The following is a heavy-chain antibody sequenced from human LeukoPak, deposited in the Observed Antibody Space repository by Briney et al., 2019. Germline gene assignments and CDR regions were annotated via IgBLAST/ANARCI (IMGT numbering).Heavy chain of an antibody. Sequence: GSLRLPCAASGFTFISYGMHWVRQAPGKGLDWVAVTSYDGNNKYYADSVQGRFTISRDNSKNTLYMQMNRLRAEDTAVYYCAKDVGSGLFYGMDVWGQGTTVTVSS. J-gene: IGHJ6*02. D-gene: IGHD6-19*01. V-gene: IGHV3-30*18. CDR3: AKDVGSGLFYGMDV. CDR2: TSYDGNNK. CDR1: GFTFISYG.